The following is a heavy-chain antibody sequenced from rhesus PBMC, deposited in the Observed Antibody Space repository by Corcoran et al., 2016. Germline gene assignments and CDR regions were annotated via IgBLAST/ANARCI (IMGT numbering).Heavy chain of an antibody. V-gene: IGHV4-81*01. CDR3: ARHPFNGGTMIDY. Sequence: QLQLQESGPGLVKPSETLSLTCAVSGGSISGYYWSWIRHPPGKGLEWFGNIDGNIAGTNYNPSLKSRVTISKDTSKNQCSLKLSSGTAADTAVYYCARHPFNGGTMIDYWGQGVLVTVSS. J-gene: IGHJ4*01. D-gene: IGHD1-1*01. CDR1: GGSISGYY. CDR2: IDGNIAGT.